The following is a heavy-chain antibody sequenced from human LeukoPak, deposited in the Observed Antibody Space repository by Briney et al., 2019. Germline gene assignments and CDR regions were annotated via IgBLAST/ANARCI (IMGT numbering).Heavy chain of an antibody. Sequence: GGSLRLSCAASGFTLSSYAMSWVRQAPGKGLEWVSAISGSGGSTYYADSVKGRFTISRDNSKNTLYLQMNSLRAEDTAVYYCAKGTPPWDCGGDCYEGSDAFDIWGQGTMVTVSS. CDR2: ISGSGGST. CDR1: GFTLSSYA. D-gene: IGHD2-21*01. J-gene: IGHJ3*02. CDR3: AKGTPPWDCGGDCYEGSDAFDI. V-gene: IGHV3-23*01.